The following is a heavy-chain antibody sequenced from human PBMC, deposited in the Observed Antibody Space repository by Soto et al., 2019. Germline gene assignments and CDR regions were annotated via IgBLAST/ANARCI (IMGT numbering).Heavy chain of an antibody. Sequence: PGGSLRLSCAASGFTFSSYWMSWVRQAPGKGLEWVANIKQDGSEKYYVDSAKGRFTISRDNAKNSLYLQMNSLRAEDTAVYYCARERITIFGALMDVWGKGTTVTVSS. CDR3: ARERITIFGALMDV. D-gene: IGHD3-3*01. CDR1: GFTFSSYW. CDR2: IKQDGSEK. V-gene: IGHV3-7*01. J-gene: IGHJ6*03.